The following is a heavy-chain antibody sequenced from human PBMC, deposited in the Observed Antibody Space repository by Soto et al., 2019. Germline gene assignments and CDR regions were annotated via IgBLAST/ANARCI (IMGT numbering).Heavy chain of an antibody. CDR3: ARHLSDGAYDLNY. Sequence: PSGTPSLTCAAYGGSFSGYYWSWIRQPPGKGLEWIGGIDDSGSTNYNPSLKSRVTISVDTSKNQFSLKLTSVTAADTAVYYCARHLSDGAYDLNYWCQGTLVTVS. V-gene: IGHV4-34*01. D-gene: IGHD5-12*01. CDR1: GGSFSGYY. CDR2: IDDSGST. J-gene: IGHJ4*01.